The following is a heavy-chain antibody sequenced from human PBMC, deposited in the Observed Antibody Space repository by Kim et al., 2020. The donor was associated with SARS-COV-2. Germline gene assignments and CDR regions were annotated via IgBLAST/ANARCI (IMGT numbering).Heavy chain of an antibody. J-gene: IGHJ2*01. CDR1: GFTFSDYY. Sequence: GGSLRLSCAASGFTFSDYYMSWIRQAPGKGLEWVSYISSSSSYTNYADSVKGRFTISRDNAKNSLYLQMNSLRAEDTAVYYCAREGAAARYFDLWGRGTLVTVSS. V-gene: IGHV3-11*05. CDR2: ISSSSSYT. D-gene: IGHD6-13*01. CDR3: AREGAAARYFDL.